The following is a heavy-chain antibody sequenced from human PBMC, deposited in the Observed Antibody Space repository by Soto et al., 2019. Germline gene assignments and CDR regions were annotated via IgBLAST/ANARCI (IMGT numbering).Heavy chain of an antibody. J-gene: IGHJ3*02. CDR2: IYYSGST. CDR3: ASGYYYGAGKEMEAFDI. Sequence: QVQLQESGPGLVKPSQTLSLTCTVSGGSISSGGYYWSWIRQHPGKGLEWIGYIYYSGSTYYNPSLKSRVTISVDTSKNQFSLKLSSVTAADTAVYYCASGYYYGAGKEMEAFDICGQGTMVTVSS. D-gene: IGHD3-10*01. CDR1: GGSISSGGYY. V-gene: IGHV4-31*03.